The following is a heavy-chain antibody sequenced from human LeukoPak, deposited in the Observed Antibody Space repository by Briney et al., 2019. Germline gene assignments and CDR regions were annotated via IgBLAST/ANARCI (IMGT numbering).Heavy chain of an antibody. D-gene: IGHD2-2*01. Sequence: GGSLRLSCAASGFTFSSYGMHWVRQAPGKGLEWVAVIWYDGSNKYYADSVKGRFTISRDNSKNTLYLQMNSLRAEDTAVYYCARDLHRNCSSTSCYPFDYWGQGTLVTVSS. V-gene: IGHV3-33*01. CDR2: IWYDGSNK. CDR3: ARDLHRNCSSTSCYPFDY. CDR1: GFTFSSYG. J-gene: IGHJ4*02.